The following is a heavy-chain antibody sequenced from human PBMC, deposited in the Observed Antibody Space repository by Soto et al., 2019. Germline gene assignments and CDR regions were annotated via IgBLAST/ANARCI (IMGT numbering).Heavy chain of an antibody. J-gene: IGHJ6*03. CDR3: AKDDRDCSRSSCYGSDFSYYNMDV. V-gene: IGHV3-9*01. Sequence: EMQLVESGGGLAQPGWSLTLSCTASGFRFNYYAMHWVRQTPGKGLEWVSGISWNSGSSAYGDSVKGRFTISRDNAKNSLYLQMSSLRVEDTALYYCAKDDRDCSRSSCYGSDFSYYNMDVWGQGTTVTVSS. CDR1: GFRFNYYA. CDR2: ISWNSGSS. D-gene: IGHD2-2*01.